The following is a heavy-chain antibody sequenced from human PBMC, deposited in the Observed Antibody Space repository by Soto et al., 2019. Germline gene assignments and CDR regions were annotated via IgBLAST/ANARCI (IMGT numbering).Heavy chain of an antibody. D-gene: IGHD1-20*01. CDR3: ARERVGITGTRKSYGMDV. Sequence: EVQLVQSGAEVKKPGESLRISCKGSGYSFTSYWISWVRQMPGKGLEWMGRIDPSDSYTNYSPSFQGHVTISADKSISTAYLQWSSLRSEDTAVYYCARERVGITGTRKSYGMDVWGQGTTVTVSS. CDR1: GYSFTSYW. CDR2: IDPSDSYT. V-gene: IGHV5-10-1*03. J-gene: IGHJ6*02.